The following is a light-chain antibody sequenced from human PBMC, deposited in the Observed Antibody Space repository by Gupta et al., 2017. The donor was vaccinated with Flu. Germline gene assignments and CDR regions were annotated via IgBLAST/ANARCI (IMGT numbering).Light chain of an antibody. CDR3: GTWDNNLRCV. Sequence: GSNSKLENTVVSWYQQLPGTAPKLLIYDNNKRPAGIPDGFSGSKSGTSATLGITGLQTGDEADYYCGTWDNNLRCVFGGGTKLTVL. CDR2: DNN. V-gene: IGLV1-51*01. J-gene: IGLJ3*02. CDR1: NSKLENTV.